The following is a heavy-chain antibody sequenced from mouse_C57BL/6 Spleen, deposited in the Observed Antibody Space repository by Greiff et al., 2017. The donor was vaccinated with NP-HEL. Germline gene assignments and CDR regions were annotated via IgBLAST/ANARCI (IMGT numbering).Heavy chain of an antibody. Sequence: VKLMESGAELVKPGASVKISCKASGYAFSSYWMNWVKQRPGQGLEWIGQIYPGDGDTNYNGKFKGKATLTADKSSSTAYMQLSSLTSEDTAVYYCARWGYDYVGFIAYWGQGTPVTVSA. D-gene: IGHD2-4*01. CDR1: GYAFSSYW. CDR2: IYPGDGDT. J-gene: IGHJ3*01. V-gene: IGHV1-80*01. CDR3: ARWGYDYVGFIAY.